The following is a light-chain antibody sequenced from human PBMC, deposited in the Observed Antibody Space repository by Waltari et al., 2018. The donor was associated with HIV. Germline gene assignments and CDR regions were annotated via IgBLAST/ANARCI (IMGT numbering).Light chain of an antibody. J-gene: IGLJ2*01. Sequence: QSALTQPPSASGSPGQSVTISCTGKSSDVGGYNYVSWYQQHPGKAPKLMMYEVFKRPSGVPDRFSGSKSGNTASLTVSVLQAEDEADYYCTSYAGSNNLVFGGGTKLTVL. CDR3: TSYAGSNNLV. V-gene: IGLV2-8*01. CDR1: SSDVGGYNY. CDR2: EVF.